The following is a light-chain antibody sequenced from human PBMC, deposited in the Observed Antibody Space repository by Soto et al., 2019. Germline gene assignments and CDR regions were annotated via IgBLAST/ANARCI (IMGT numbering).Light chain of an antibody. CDR2: AAS. CDR1: ESVTSS. J-gene: IGKJ4*01. Sequence: EIVMTQSPATLSVSPGDRATLSCRASESVTSSLAWYKQKPGQPPRLLIYAASTRATDVPARFSGGGSETDFTLTISSLKPEDFATYYCQQVNVYPSTFGGGTKVDI. V-gene: IGKV3-15*01. CDR3: QQVNVYPST.